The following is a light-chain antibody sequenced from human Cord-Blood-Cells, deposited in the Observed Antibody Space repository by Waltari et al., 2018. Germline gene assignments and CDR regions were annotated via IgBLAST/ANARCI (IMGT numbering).Light chain of an antibody. CDR2: DSS. Sequence: DIQMTQYPSTLAASVGDRVTITCRASQSIGSWLAWYQQKPGKAPNLLIYDSSSLESGVPSRFSGSGSGTEFTLTISSLQPDDFATYYCQQYNSYPITFGQGTRLEIK. CDR3: QQYNSYPIT. J-gene: IGKJ5*01. V-gene: IGKV1-5*01. CDR1: QSIGSW.